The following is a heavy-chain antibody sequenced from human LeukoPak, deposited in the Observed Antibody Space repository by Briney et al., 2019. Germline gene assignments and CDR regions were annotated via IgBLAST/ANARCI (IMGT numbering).Heavy chain of an antibody. D-gene: IGHD3-10*01. CDR3: AMTGIWSAANWFDP. J-gene: IGHJ5*02. CDR2: IYYSGST. V-gene: IGHV4-30-4*01. Sequence: SETLSLTCTVSGGSISSGDYYWSWIRQPPGKGLEWIGYIYYSGSTYYNPSLKSRVTISVDTSKNQFTLKLSSVTAADTAVYYCAMTGIWSAANWFDPWGQGTLVTVPS. CDR1: GGSISSGDYY.